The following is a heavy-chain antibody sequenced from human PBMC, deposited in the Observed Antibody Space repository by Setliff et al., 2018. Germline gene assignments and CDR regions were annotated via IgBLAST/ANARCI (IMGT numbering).Heavy chain of an antibody. CDR2: INHSGST. CDR1: GGSFSGYY. V-gene: IGHV4-34*01. J-gene: IGHJ3*01. CDR3: ARIDIVLMVYAD. Sequence: ETLSLTCAVYGGSFSGYYWSWIRQPPGKGLEWIGEINHSGSTNYNPSLKSRVTISVDTSKNQFSLRLSSVTAADTAVYYCARIDIVLMVYADWGQGTMVTVSS. D-gene: IGHD2-8*01.